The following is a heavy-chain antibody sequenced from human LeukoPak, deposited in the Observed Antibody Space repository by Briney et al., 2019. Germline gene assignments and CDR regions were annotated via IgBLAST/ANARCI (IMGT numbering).Heavy chain of an antibody. CDR2: ISGSGGST. CDR1: GFTFSSYA. CDR3: AKDIGFVVVVPAAKTRLDY. D-gene: IGHD2-2*01. J-gene: IGHJ4*02. V-gene: IGHV3-23*01. Sequence: PGGSLRLSCAASGFTFSSYAMSWVRQAPGKGLEWVSAISGSGGSTYYADSVKGRFTISRDNSKNTLYLQMNSLRAEDTAVYYCAKDIGFVVVVPAAKTRLDYWGQGTLVTVSS.